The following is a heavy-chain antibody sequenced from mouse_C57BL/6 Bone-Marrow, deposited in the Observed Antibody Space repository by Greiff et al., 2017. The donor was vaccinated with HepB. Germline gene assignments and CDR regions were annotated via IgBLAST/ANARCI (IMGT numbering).Heavy chain of an antibody. J-gene: IGHJ3*01. V-gene: IGHV5-15*01. D-gene: IGHD1-1*01. Sequence: EVQRVESGGGLVQPGGSLKLSCAASGFTFSDYGMAWVRQAPRKGPEWVAFISNLAYSIYYADTVTGRFTISRENAKNTLYLEMSSLRSEDTAMYFCARRDYYGSGLAYWGPGTLVTVSA. CDR3: ARRDYYGSGLAY. CDR1: GFTFSDYG. CDR2: ISNLAYSI.